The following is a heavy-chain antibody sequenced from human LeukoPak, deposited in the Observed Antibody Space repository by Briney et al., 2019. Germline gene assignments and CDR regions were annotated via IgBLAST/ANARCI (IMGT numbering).Heavy chain of an antibody. D-gene: IGHD1-26*01. J-gene: IGHJ5*02. V-gene: IGHV4-38-2*02. CDR1: GYSISSGYY. CDR3: AREGAGGSWFDP. CDR2: IYHGGST. Sequence: SETLSLTCTVSGYSISSGYYWGWIRQPPGKGLEWIGSIYHGGSTYYNPSLKSRVTISVDTSKNQFSLKLSSVTAADTAVYYCAREGAGGSWFDPWGQGTLVTVSS.